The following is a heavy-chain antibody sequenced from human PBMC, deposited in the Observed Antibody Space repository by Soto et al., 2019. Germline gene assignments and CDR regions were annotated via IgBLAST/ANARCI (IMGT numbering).Heavy chain of an antibody. CDR1: GFTFSNYA. D-gene: IGHD3-10*01. J-gene: IGHJ4*02. Sequence: GGSLRLSCAASGFTFSNYAMHWVSQAPGKGLEWVAAILSDEINKYSADSVKGRFTISRDNSKNTLYLQMNNLRAEDTAVYYCAKDPYGSGSYLPLFDYWGQGTLVTVSS. V-gene: IGHV3-30-3*01. CDR2: ILSDEINK. CDR3: AKDPYGSGSYLPLFDY.